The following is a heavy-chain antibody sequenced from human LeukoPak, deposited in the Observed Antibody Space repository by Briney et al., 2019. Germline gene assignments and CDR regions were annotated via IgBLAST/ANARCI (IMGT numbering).Heavy chain of an antibody. CDR2: IYNSGNT. CDR1: GGSISTNY. D-gene: IGHD3-22*01. CDR3: ARGTFDSSGYYLFDY. Sequence: SETLSLTCTVSGGSISTNYWSWIRQPAGKGLEWIGRIYNSGNTNYSPSLESRVTMSADTSKNRFSLKLGSVTAADTAVYYCARGTFDSSGYYLFDYWGQGTLVTVSS. V-gene: IGHV4-4*07. J-gene: IGHJ4*02.